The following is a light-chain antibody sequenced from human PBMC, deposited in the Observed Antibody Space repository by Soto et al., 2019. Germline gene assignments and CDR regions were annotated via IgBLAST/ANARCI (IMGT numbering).Light chain of an antibody. CDR1: SSDAGSDNL. Sequence: QSALTQPASVSGSPGQSITISCTGTSSDAGSDNLVSWYQQHPGKAPKLMIYEGSKRPSGVSNRFSGSKSGNPASLTISGLQAEDEADYYCCSYAGSSTFHVVFGGGTKLTVL. V-gene: IGLV2-23*03. CDR3: CSYAGSSTFHVV. J-gene: IGLJ2*01. CDR2: EGS.